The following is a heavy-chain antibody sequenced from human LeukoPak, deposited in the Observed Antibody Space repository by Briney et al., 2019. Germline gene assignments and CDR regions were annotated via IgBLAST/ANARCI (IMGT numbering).Heavy chain of an antibody. CDR1: GYTFTGYY. Sequence: ASVKVSCTASGYTFTGYYMHWVRQAPGQGLEWMGWIHPNSGGTKYAQRFQGRVTVTRDTSISTVYMELSRLRSDDTAVYYCARWGKYCYDSSGYYYWGKGTLVSVSA. J-gene: IGHJ4*02. V-gene: IGHV1-2*02. D-gene: IGHD3-22*01. CDR2: IHPNSGGT. CDR3: ARWGKYCYDSSGYYY.